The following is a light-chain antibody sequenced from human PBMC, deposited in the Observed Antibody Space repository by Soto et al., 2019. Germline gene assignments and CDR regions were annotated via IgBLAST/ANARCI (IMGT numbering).Light chain of an antibody. Sequence: DIDLTTMPSTLSVSQGERATLSCGASQSISNNPLAWYRQKPGQAPRLLIYGASNRATGCPDRFSGSGSGTDFTFTICRREPEDFAVYYCQQRSCWSYWFGEGARLDIK. CDR1: QSISNNP. V-gene: IGKV3D-20*02. CDR3: QQRSCWSYW. CDR2: GAS. J-gene: IGKJ5*01.